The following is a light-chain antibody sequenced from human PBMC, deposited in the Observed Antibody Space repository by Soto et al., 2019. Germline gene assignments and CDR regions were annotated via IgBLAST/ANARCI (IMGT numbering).Light chain of an antibody. CDR2: EVN. J-gene: IGLJ1*01. CDR3: FSYAGAGTFG. CDR1: SSDIGNYNL. V-gene: IGLV2-23*02. Sequence: QSSLTQPASVSGSPGQSITISCTGTSSDIGNYNLVSWFQQHPGKAPKLFIYEVNRRPSGVSDRLSGSKSANTASLTISGLQAEEEADYYCFSYAGAGTFGFGTGPKVTVL.